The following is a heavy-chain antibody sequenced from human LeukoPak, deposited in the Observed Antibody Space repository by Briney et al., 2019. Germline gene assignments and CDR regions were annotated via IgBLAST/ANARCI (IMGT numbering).Heavy chain of an antibody. CDR1: AYTFKNYD. CDR3: ARATPGGLHGYSFDY. Sequence: ASVKVSCKASAYTFKNYDINWVRQATGQGLEWMGWMNPNSGNTGFAQKFQDRVSMTRDTSINTAYMELTSLRSGDTAVYYCARATPGGLHGYSFDYWGQGTVVTVYS. D-gene: IGHD5-24*01. V-gene: IGHV1-8*02. CDR2: MNPNSGNT. J-gene: IGHJ4*02.